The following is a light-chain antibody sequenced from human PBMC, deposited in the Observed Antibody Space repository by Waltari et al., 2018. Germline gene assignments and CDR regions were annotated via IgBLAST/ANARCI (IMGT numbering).Light chain of an antibody. Sequence: DIQMTQSPSTLSASVGDRVTIPCRASQSLNIWLTWYQQKPGKAPNLLIYKASTLQSGVPSRFSGSGSGTEFALTINSLQPDDFATYYCQQYDTYPWTFGQGTKVEIK. CDR1: QSLNIW. CDR2: KAS. J-gene: IGKJ1*01. CDR3: QQYDTYPWT. V-gene: IGKV1-5*03.